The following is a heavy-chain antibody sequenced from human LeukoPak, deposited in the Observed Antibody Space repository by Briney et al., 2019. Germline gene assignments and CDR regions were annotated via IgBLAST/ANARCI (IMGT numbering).Heavy chain of an antibody. V-gene: IGHV4-4*07. CDR2: ISGSGRI. J-gene: IGHJ4*02. Sequence: PSETLSPTFTGSGDFIRTYYCNCIGQPAGKGLEEIGRISASWTTTWIGRISGSGRIHYNPSLNSCVTMSVDPTKNQFSLKLSSVTAADTAVYYCARLSAPYGDYDDYWGQGTLVTVSS. D-gene: IGHD4-17*01. CDR3: ARLSAPYGDYDDY. CDR1: GDFIRTYY.